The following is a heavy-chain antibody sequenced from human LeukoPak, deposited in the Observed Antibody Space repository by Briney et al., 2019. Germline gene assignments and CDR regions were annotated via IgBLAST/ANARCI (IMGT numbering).Heavy chain of an antibody. CDR3: ARGEGYYFDY. V-gene: IGHV3-21*01. J-gene: IGHJ4*02. Sequence: GGSLRLSCAASGFTVSSSNYMNWVRQAPGKGLEWVSSISGSSSYIYYADSVKGRFTISRDNAKNSLYLQMDSLRAEDTAVYYCARGEGYYFDYWGQGTLVTVSS. CDR1: GFTVSSSNY. CDR2: ISGSSSYI.